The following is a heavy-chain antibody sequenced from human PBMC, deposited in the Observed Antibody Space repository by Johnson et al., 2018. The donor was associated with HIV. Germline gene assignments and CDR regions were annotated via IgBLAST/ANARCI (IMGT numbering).Heavy chain of an antibody. CDR3: TAHYRNAFDI. V-gene: IGHV3-15*01. D-gene: IGHD1-26*01. CDR2: IKSKTDGGTT. Sequence: VPLVESGGGLVKPGGSLRLSCAASGFTFINAWMSWVRQAPGKGLEWVGRIKSKTDGGTTDYAAPVKGRFTLSRDDSKNTLFLQMNSLKTEDTALYYCTAHYRNAFDIWGQGTMVTVSS. J-gene: IGHJ3*02. CDR1: GFTFINAW.